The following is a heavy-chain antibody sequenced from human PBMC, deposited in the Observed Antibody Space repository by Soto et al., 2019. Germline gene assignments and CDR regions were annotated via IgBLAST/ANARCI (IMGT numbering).Heavy chain of an antibody. J-gene: IGHJ4*02. V-gene: IGHV3-53*01. CDR1: GFIVSSNY. Sequence: GGSLRLSCAASGFIVSSNYMSWVRQAPGKGLEWVSVIYTGDSTHYADSVKGRFTISRDNSRNTLYLQMNSLRAEDTAVYYCVRDHFYDRSGYVVYWGQGTLVTVSS. D-gene: IGHD3-22*01. CDR3: VRDHFYDRSGYVVY. CDR2: IYTGDST.